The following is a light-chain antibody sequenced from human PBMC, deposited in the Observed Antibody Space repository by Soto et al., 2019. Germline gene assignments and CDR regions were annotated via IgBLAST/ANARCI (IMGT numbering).Light chain of an antibody. CDR2: DAS. Sequence: DIQMTQSPSTLSASVGYRVTITCRASQSISSWLAWYQQKPGKAPKLLIYDASSLESGVPSRFSGSGSGTEFTLTISSLQPDDFATYYCQQYNSSPGTFGQGTKVDIK. CDR3: QQYNSSPGT. CDR1: QSISSW. J-gene: IGKJ1*01. V-gene: IGKV1-5*01.